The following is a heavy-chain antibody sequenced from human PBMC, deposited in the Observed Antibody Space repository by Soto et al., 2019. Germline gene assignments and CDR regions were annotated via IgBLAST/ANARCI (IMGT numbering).Heavy chain of an antibody. CDR2: MNPGSGDT. D-gene: IGHD5-18*01. CDR3: ARMESFGSLNWFDP. J-gene: IGHJ5*02. CDR1: GYTFTNNE. Sequence: GASVKVSCKASGYTFTNNEVSWVRQATGQGLEWMGWMNPGSGDTGYAQKFQGRVTMTRDISIATAYMELNSLTSEDAAIYYCARMESFGSLNWFDPWGQGTLVTVSS. V-gene: IGHV1-8*02.